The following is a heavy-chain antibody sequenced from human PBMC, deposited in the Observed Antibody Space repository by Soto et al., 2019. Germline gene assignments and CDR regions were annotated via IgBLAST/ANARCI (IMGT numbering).Heavy chain of an antibody. CDR1: GYTFTSYG. CDR3: ARVRDGYSSSWYGVVSGYYFDY. V-gene: IGHV1-18*01. CDR2: ISAYNGNT. Sequence: ASVKVSCKASGYTFTSYGISWVRQAPGQGLEWMGWISAYNGNTNYAQKLQGRVTMTTETSTSTAYMELRSLRSDDTAVYYCARVRDGYSSSWYGVVSGYYFDYWGQGTLVTVSS. J-gene: IGHJ4*02. D-gene: IGHD6-13*01.